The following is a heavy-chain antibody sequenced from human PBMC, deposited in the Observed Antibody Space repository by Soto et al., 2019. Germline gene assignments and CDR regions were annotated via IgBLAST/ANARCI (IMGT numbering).Heavy chain of an antibody. CDR3: ARYDHQYYSYYMDV. Sequence: GGSLRPSGGASGFTSSPYWMHWGRQVPGKGRRWVSRINSDGSTTTYADSVQGRVTIYRDNAENTLYLQLNSLRAEDTAVYYCARYDHQYYSYYMDVWGKGTTVTVSS. CDR2: INSDGSTT. D-gene: IGHD1-1*01. V-gene: IGHV3-74*01. CDR1: GFTSSPYW. J-gene: IGHJ6*03.